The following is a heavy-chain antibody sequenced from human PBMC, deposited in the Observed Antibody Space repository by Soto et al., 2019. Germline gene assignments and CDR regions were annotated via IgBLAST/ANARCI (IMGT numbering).Heavy chain of an antibody. CDR3: ARVAVEFGELYWFDP. CDR2: IKQDGSEK. V-gene: IGHV3-7*01. CDR1: GFTFSSYW. J-gene: IGHJ5*02. Sequence: AGGSLRLSCAASGFTFSSYWMSWVRQAPGKGLEWVANIKQDGSEKYYVDSVKGRFTISRDNAKNSLYLQMNSLRAEDTAVYYCARVAVEFGELYWFDPWGQGTLVTVSS. D-gene: IGHD3-10*01.